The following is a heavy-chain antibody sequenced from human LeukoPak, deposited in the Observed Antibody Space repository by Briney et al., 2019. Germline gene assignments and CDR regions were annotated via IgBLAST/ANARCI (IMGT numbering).Heavy chain of an antibody. CDR3: ARHRDNRWDLVY. V-gene: IGHV1-18*01. Sequence: ASVKVSCKASGYTFTSYGITWVRQAPGQGLEWMGWISVYDGNTNYAQNLQGRVTMTTDTSTSTAYMELRSLRSDDTAVYYCARHRDNRWDLVYWGQGTLVTVSS. CDR2: ISVYDGNT. J-gene: IGHJ4*02. D-gene: IGHD1-1*01. CDR1: GYTFTSYG.